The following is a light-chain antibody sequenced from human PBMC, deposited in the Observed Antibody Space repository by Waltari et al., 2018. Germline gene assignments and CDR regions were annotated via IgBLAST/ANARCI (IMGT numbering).Light chain of an antibody. V-gene: IGLV2-14*01. CDR2: DVR. J-gene: IGLJ3*02. CDR3: SSYTTSSTWV. Sequence: QSALTQPASVSGSPGQSITISCTGTSGDIGSYNYVSWYQQYPGKAPKLMISDVRKRPLGVSNRFSGSSSGNTAALTISGLQAEDEADYYCSSYTTSSTWVFGGGTKLTVL. CDR1: SGDIGSYNY.